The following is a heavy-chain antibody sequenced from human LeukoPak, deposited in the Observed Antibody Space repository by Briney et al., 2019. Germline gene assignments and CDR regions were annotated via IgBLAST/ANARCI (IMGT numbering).Heavy chain of an antibody. J-gene: IGHJ4*02. V-gene: IGHV4-59*08. CDR3: ASGEDFWSGYYTLGY. Sequence: SETLSLTCTVSGGSISSDYWSWIRQPPGKGLEWIGYIYYSGSTNYNPSLKSRVTISVDTSKNQFSLKLSSVTAADTAVYYCASGEDFWSGYYTLGYWGQGTLVTVSS. CDR1: GGSISSDY. D-gene: IGHD3-3*01. CDR2: IYYSGST.